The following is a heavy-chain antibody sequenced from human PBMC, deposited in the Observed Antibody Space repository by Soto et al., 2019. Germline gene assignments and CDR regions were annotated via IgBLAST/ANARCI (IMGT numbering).Heavy chain of an antibody. J-gene: IGHJ4*02. D-gene: IGHD3-3*01. V-gene: IGHV4-4*02. CDR2: IYHSGST. CDR1: GGSISSSNW. CDR3: AGILSHYAFWSGYRYYFDY. Sequence: SETLSLTCAVSGGSISSSNWWSWVRQPPGKGLEWIGEIYHSGSTNYNPSLKSRVTISVDKSKNQFSLKLSSVTAADTAVYYCAGILSHYAFWSGYRYYFDYWGQGTLVTVSS.